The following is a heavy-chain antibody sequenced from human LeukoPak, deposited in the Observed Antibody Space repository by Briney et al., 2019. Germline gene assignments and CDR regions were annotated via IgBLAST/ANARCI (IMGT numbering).Heavy chain of an antibody. Sequence: SETLSLTCTASGGSISSYYWTWIRQPPGKGLEWIGYIYYSGSTNYNPSLKSRVTISVDTSKNQFSLKLTPVTAADTAVYYCARGVNSGYFDYCGQGTLVTVSS. V-gene: IGHV4-59*01. J-gene: IGHJ4*02. CDR2: IYYSGST. D-gene: IGHD1-26*01. CDR1: GGSISSYY. CDR3: ARGVNSGYFDY.